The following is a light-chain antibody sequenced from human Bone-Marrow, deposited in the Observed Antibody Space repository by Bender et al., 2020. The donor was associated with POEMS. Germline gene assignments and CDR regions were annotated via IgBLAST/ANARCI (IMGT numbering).Light chain of an antibody. V-gene: IGLV3-21*02. CDR2: DDS. Sequence: SYVLTQPPSVSVAPGQTATITCGGNSIGIKSVHWYHQKPGQAPVLVVYDDSDRSSGIPERFSGSNSGNTATLTISRVEAGDEADYYCQVWDSSLFYVFGTGTKVTVL. J-gene: IGLJ1*01. CDR1: SIGIKS. CDR3: QVWDSSLFYV.